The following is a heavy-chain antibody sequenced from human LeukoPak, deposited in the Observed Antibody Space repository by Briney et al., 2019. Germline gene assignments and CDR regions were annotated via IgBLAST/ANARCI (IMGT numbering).Heavy chain of an antibody. CDR1: GYTFTAYY. CDR3: GRGIQSFDP. J-gene: IGHJ5*02. Sequence: ASVKVSCKASGYTFTAYYIHWVRQAPGQGLGGMGRINPKNGDTNCAQKFQDRVTMTRDTSMSAAYMEISRLTYDDTAVYYCGRGIQSFDPWGQGTLVTVSS. V-gene: IGHV1-2*06. CDR2: INPKNGDT.